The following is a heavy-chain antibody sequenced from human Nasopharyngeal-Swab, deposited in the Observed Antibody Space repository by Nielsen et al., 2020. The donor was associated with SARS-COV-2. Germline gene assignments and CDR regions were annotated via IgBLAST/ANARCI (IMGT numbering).Heavy chain of an antibody. D-gene: IGHD2-2*01. J-gene: IGHJ6*03. Sequence: SETLSLTCDVYGGSFSASYWGWIRQPQGKGLEGIAEVNDSGSATYNPTLKSRVTLSVDTSMNQFSLELSSVTAADTAVYYCARGLSGIVPAPILGLGPYFYYFYMDVWGKGTTVTVSS. CDR1: GGSFSASY. CDR2: VNDSGSA. CDR3: ARGLSGIVPAPILGLGPYFYYFYMDV. V-gene: IGHV4-34*01.